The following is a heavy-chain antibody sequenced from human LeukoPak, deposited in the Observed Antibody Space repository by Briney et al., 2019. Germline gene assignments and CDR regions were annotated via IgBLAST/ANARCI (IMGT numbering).Heavy chain of an antibody. CDR1: GGSFSSSSYY. CDR3: ARARITVAGRGGYFDY. CDR2: IYYSGST. D-gene: IGHD6-19*01. J-gene: IGHJ4*02. Sequence: SETLSLTCTVSGGSFSSSSYYWGWIRQPPGKGLEWIGSIYYSGSTYYNPSLKSRVTISVDTSKNQFSLKLSSVTAADTAVYYCARARITVAGRGGYFDYWGQGTLVTVSS. V-gene: IGHV4-39*01.